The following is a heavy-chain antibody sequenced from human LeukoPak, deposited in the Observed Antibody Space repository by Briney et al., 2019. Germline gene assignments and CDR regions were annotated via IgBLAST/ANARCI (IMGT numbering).Heavy chain of an antibody. V-gene: IGHV3-30*02. J-gene: IGHJ4*02. CDR1: GLTFRTYG. D-gene: IGHD3-22*01. Sequence: PGWSMRLSSAASGLTFRTYGMHCGRPAPGRGGEWVAFRWYDGSNQYYADSVKGRFTISRDNSKNTLYLQMNSLRAEDTAVYYCATPYNYSFDNWGQGTLVTVSS. CDR3: ATPYNYSFDN. CDR2: RWYDGSNQ.